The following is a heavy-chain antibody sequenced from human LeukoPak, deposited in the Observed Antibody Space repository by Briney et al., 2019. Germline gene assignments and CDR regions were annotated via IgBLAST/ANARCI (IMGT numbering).Heavy chain of an antibody. CDR1: GFTVSSNS. D-gene: IGHD3-10*02. V-gene: IGHV3-23*01. CDR3: AELGITMIGGV. CDR2: ISGSGGST. J-gene: IGHJ6*04. Sequence: GGSLRLSCTVSGFTVSSNSMSWVRQAPGKVLEWVSAISGSGGSTYYADSVKGRFTISRDNSKNTLYLQMNSLRAEDTAVYYCAELGITMIGGVWGKGTTVTISS.